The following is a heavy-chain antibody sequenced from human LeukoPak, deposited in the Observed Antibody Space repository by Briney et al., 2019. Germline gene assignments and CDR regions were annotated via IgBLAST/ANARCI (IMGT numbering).Heavy chain of an antibody. V-gene: IGHV4-59*01. CDR1: SGSISSAY. J-gene: IGHJ4*02. D-gene: IGHD4-23*01. CDR3: ARQRNSNYFDY. CDR2: IYYSGST. Sequence: SETLSLTCTVYSGSISSAYWSWVRQPPGKGLEWIGYIYYSGSTNYSPSLKGRVTISVDTSKNQFSLKLSSVTAADTAVYYRARQRNSNYFDYWGQGTLVTVSS.